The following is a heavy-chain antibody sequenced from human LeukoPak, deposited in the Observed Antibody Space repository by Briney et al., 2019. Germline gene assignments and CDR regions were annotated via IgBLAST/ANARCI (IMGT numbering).Heavy chain of an antibody. V-gene: IGHV3-23*01. D-gene: IGHD6-25*01. CDR1: GFTFSSYA. CDR3: AKAQAAFDAFDI. J-gene: IGHJ3*02. Sequence: PGGSLRLSCAASGFTFSSYAMSWVRQAPGKGLEWVSAISGSGGSTYSADSVKGRFTISRDNSKNTLYLQMNSLRAEDTAVYYCAKAQAAFDAFDIWGQGTMVTVSS. CDR2: ISGSGGST.